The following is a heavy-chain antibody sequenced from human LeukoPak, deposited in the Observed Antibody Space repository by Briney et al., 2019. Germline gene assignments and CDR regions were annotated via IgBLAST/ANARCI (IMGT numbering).Heavy chain of an antibody. CDR1: GFTFSDYY. CDR2: IYSGGST. Sequence: GGSLRLSCAASGFTFSDYYMSWIRQAPGKGLEWVSVIYSGGSTYYADSVKGRFTISRDNSKNTLYLQMNTLRAEDTAVYYCARIYCSGGNCYAFDIWGQGTMVTVSS. J-gene: IGHJ3*02. D-gene: IGHD2-15*01. V-gene: IGHV3-53*01. CDR3: ARIYCSGGNCYAFDI.